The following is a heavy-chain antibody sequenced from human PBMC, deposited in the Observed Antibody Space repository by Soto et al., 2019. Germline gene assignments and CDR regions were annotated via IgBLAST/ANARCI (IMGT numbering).Heavy chain of an antibody. CDR3: ARYSYGYFDY. CDR2: IYHSGST. V-gene: IGHV4-30-2*01. J-gene: IGHJ4*02. Sequence: PSETLSLTCAVSGGSISSGDYSWSWIRQPPGKGLEWIGYIYHSGSTYYNPSLKSRVTISVDRSKNQFSLKLTSVTAADTAVYYCARYSYGYFDYWGQGTLVTVSS. CDR1: GGSISSGDYS. D-gene: IGHD5-18*01.